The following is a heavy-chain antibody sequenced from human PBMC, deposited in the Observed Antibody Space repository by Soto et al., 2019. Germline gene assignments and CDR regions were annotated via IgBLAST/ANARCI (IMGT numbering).Heavy chain of an antibody. CDR1: GGSICSGGYY. Sequence: TLALTCTVSGGSICSGGYYWSWIRQHPGKGLEWIGYIYYSGSTYYNPSLKSRVTISVDTSKNQFSLKLSSVTAADTAVYYCARERFDSSGSQDAFDIWGQGTMVTVSS. J-gene: IGHJ3*02. CDR2: IYYSGST. CDR3: ARERFDSSGSQDAFDI. D-gene: IGHD3-22*01. V-gene: IGHV4-31*03.